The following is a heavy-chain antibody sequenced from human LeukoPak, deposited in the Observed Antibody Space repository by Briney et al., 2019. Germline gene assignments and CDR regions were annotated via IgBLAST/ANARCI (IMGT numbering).Heavy chain of an antibody. CDR3: ARAGPYYYDSSGHALPSSAFDI. J-gene: IGHJ3*02. V-gene: IGHV4-34*01. D-gene: IGHD3-22*01. Sequence: SETLSLTCAVYSGSFSGYYWSWIRQPPGKGLEWIGEINHSGSTNYNPSLKSRVTISVDTSKNQFSLKLSSVTAADTAVYYCARAGPYYYDSSGHALPSSAFDIWGQGTMVTVSS. CDR2: INHSGST. CDR1: SGSFSGYY.